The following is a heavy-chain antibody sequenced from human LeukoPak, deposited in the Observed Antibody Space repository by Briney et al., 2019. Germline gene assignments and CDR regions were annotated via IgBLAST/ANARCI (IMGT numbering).Heavy chain of an antibody. CDR3: AGDYITIFGVVITHFDY. CDR2: IIPILGIA. CDR1: GGTFSSYA. V-gene: IGHV1-69*04. Sequence: GSSVKVSCKASGGTFSSYAISWVRRAPGQGLEWMGRIIPILGIANYAQKFQGRVTITADKSTSTAYMELSSLRSEDTAVYYCAGDYITIFGVVITHFDYWGQGTLVTVSS. J-gene: IGHJ4*02. D-gene: IGHD3-3*01.